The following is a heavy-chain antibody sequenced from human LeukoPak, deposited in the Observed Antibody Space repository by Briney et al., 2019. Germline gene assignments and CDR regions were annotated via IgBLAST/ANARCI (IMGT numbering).Heavy chain of an antibody. V-gene: IGHV3-9*01. D-gene: IGHD3-10*01. CDR2: ISWNSGSI. Sequence: GGSLRLSCAASGFTFDDYAMYWVRQAPGKGLEWVSGISWNSGSIGYADSVKGRFTISRDNAKNSLYLQMNSLRAEDTAVYYCARERRYYYGSGSYARLKAFFDYWGQGTLVTVSS. CDR1: GFTFDDYA. J-gene: IGHJ4*02. CDR3: ARERRYYYGSGSYARLKAFFDY.